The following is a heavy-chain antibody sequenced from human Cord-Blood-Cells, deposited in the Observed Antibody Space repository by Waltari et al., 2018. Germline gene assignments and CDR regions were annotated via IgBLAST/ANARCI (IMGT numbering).Heavy chain of an antibody. Sequence: EVQLVESGGGLVQPGGSLRLACAASVFTFICYWMSWVRQAPGKGLEWVANIKQDGSEKYYVDSVKGRFTISRDNAKNSLYLQMNSLRAEDTAVYYCARLRQLVDAFDIWGQGTMVTVSS. V-gene: IGHV3-7*01. CDR3: ARLRQLVDAFDI. D-gene: IGHD6-6*01. CDR2: IKQDGSEK. CDR1: VFTFICYW. J-gene: IGHJ3*02.